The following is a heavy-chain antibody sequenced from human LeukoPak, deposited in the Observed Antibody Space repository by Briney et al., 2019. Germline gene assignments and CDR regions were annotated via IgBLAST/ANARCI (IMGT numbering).Heavy chain of an antibody. CDR3: AKGIVGATRVRYYFDY. V-gene: IGHV3-30*02. CDR1: GFTFSSYG. J-gene: IGHJ4*02. Sequence: GGSLRLSCAASGFTFSSYGMHWVRQAPGKGLEWVAFIRYDGSNKYYADSVKGRFTISRDNSKNTLYLQMNSLRAEDTAVYYCAKGIVGATRVRYYFDYWGQGTLVTVSP. D-gene: IGHD1-26*01. CDR2: IRYDGSNK.